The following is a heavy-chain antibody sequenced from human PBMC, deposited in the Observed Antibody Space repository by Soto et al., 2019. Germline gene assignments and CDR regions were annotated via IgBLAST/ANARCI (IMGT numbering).Heavy chain of an antibody. D-gene: IGHD7-27*01. Sequence: ASVKVSCKASGGTFSSYAISWVRQAPGQGLEWMGGIIPIFGTANYAQKFQGRVTITADESTSTAYMELSSLRSEDTAVYYCARESRALNWGQFDYWGQGTLVTVSS. V-gene: IGHV1-69*13. CDR3: ARESRALNWGQFDY. J-gene: IGHJ4*02. CDR1: GGTFSSYA. CDR2: IIPIFGTA.